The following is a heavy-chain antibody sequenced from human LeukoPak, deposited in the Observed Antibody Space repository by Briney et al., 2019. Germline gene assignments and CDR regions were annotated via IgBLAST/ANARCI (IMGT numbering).Heavy chain of an antibody. D-gene: IGHD6-13*01. J-gene: IGHJ4*02. Sequence: PGGSLRLSCVASGFSFRNYWMSWVRQAPGKGLEWVANIKEDGSKKNHLDSVKGRFTISRDNSKNTLYLQMNSLRAEDTAVYYCAKDPPGIAAAGLFDYWGQGTLVTVSS. CDR3: AKDPPGIAAAGLFDY. V-gene: IGHV3-7*03. CDR2: IKEDGSKK. CDR1: GFSFRNYW.